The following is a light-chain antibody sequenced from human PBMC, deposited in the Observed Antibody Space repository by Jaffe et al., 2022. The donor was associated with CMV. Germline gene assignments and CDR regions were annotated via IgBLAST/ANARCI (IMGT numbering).Light chain of an antibody. J-gene: IGKJ4*01. V-gene: IGKV3-20*01. CDR1: RSVSNSF. Sequence: EIVLTQSPGTLSSSPGERATLSCRASRSVSNSFLAWYQHKPGRPPRLLIYDASSRATGIPDRFSGSGSGTDFTLTISRLEPEDFAVYYCQQYGNSPLTFGGGTKMDIK. CDR2: DAS. CDR3: QQYGNSPLT.